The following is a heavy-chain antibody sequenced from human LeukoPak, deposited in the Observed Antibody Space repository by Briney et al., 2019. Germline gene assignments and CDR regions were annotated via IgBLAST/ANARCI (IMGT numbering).Heavy chain of an antibody. J-gene: IGHJ4*02. CDR3: ARSAYYYVHFDY. Sequence: SETLSLTCTVPGGSISSGDYYWSWIRQPPGKGLEWIGYIYYSGSTYYNPSLKSRVTILVDTSKNQFSLKLSSVTAADTAVYYCARSAYYYVHFDYWGQGTLVTVSS. CDR1: GGSISSGDYY. CDR2: IYYSGST. V-gene: IGHV4-30-4*01. D-gene: IGHD3-22*01.